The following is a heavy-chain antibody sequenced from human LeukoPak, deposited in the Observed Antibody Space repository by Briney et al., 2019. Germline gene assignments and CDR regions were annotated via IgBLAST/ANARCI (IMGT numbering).Heavy chain of an antibody. Sequence: SGTLSLTCAVSGASISSYNCWGWVRQSPGKVLEWIGEIYRSGITNHNPSLKSRVTISVDKSKNQFSLKLNSVTAADTAVYYCARGASTVTGYFDYWGQGTLVTVSS. V-gene: IGHV4-4*02. CDR3: ARGASTVTGYFDY. D-gene: IGHD4-17*01. J-gene: IGHJ4*02. CDR2: IYRSGIT. CDR1: GASISSYNC.